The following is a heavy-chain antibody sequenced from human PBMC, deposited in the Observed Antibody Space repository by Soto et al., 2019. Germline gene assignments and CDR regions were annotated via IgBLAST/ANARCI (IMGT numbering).Heavy chain of an antibody. CDR2: IRSKANSYAT. CDR1: GFTFSGSA. J-gene: IGHJ6*03. Sequence: GGSLRLSCAASGFTFSGSAMHWVRQASGKGLEWVGRIRSKANSYATAYAASVKGRFTISRDDSKNTAYLQMNSLKTEDTAVYYCVCSRTPQNCSSTSCYINYYYYMDVWGKGTTVTVSS. D-gene: IGHD2-2*02. CDR3: VCSRTPQNCSSTSCYINYYYYMDV. V-gene: IGHV3-73*01.